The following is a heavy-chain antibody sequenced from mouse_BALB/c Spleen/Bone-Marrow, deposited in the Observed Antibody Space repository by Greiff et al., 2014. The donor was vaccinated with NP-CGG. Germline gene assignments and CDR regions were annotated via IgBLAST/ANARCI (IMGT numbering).Heavy chain of an antibody. Sequence: EVMLVESGGGLVQPGGSLRLSCATSGFTFTDYYMSWVRQPPGKALEWLGFIRNKANGYTTEYSASVKGRFTISRDNSQSILYLRMNTLRAEDSATYYCARGDAMDYWGQGTSVTVSS. CDR3: ARGDAMDY. CDR2: IRNKANGYTT. D-gene: IGHD2-13*01. J-gene: IGHJ4*01. V-gene: IGHV7-3*02. CDR1: GFTFTDYY.